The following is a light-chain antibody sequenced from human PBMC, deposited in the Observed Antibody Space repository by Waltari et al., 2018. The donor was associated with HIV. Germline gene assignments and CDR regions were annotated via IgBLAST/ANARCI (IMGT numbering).Light chain of an antibody. J-gene: IGLJ2*01. CDR3: QAWDSSTVV. Sequence: SYELTQPPSVSVSPGQTASITSSGDKSGDKYACWYQQKPGQSPVLVIYQDSKRPSGIPVRFSGSNSGNTATLTISGTQTLDEADYYCQAWDSSTVVFGGGTKLTVL. V-gene: IGLV3-1*01. CDR2: QDS. CDR1: KSGDKY.